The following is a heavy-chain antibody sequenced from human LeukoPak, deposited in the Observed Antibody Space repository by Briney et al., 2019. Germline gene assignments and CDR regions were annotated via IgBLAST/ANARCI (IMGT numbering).Heavy chain of an antibody. D-gene: IGHD1-26*01. Sequence: ASVKVSCKASGYSFGAYYTHWVRQAPGQGLEWMGYIDPNSGGTNYAQKSQGRVTMTRDTSITTAYMDLTNLRSDDTAMYYCARGHVGGSYRVDYWGQGTLVTVSS. CDR3: ARGHVGGSYRVDY. V-gene: IGHV1-2*02. CDR1: GYSFGAYY. J-gene: IGHJ4*02. CDR2: IDPNSGGT.